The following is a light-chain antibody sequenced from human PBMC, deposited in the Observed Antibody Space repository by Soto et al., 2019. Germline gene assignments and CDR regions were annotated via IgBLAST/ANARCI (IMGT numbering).Light chain of an antibody. V-gene: IGLV2-8*01. CDR1: SSDVGAHNY. CDR3: ISYAGTAYVA. J-gene: IGLJ2*01. Sequence: QSALTQPPSASGSPGQSVTISCIGTSSDVGAHNYVSWYQQHPGKAPKLMIYEVNKRPSGVPDRFSGSKSGNTASLTVSGLHADDEADYYCISYAGTAYVAIGGGTKVTVL. CDR2: EVN.